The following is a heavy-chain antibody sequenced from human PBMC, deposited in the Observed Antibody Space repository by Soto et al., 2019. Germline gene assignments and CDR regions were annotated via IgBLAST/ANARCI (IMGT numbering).Heavy chain of an antibody. CDR2: MNPNSGNT. Sequence: ASVKVSCKASGYTFTSYDINWVRQATGQGLEWMGWMNPNSGNTGYAQKFQGRVTMTRNTSISTAYMELSSLRSEDTAVYYCARASRRYSSSRNYYYCYMDVWGKGTTVTVSS. CDR3: ARASRRYSSSRNYYYCYMDV. J-gene: IGHJ6*03. CDR1: GYTFTSYD. D-gene: IGHD6-13*01. V-gene: IGHV1-8*01.